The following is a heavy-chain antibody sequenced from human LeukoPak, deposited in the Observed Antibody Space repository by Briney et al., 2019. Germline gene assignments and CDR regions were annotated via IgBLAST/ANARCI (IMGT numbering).Heavy chain of an antibody. CDR3: ARGGYGDYPDYYGMDV. J-gene: IGHJ6*04. D-gene: IGHD4-17*01. V-gene: IGHV4-30-2*01. Sequence: SQTLSLTCAVSGGSISSGGYSWSWIRQPPGKGLEWIGYIYHSGSTYYNPSLKSRVTISVDRSKNRFSLKLSSVTAADTAVYYCARGGYGDYPDYYGMDVWGKGTTVTVSS. CDR1: GGSISSGGYS. CDR2: IYHSGST.